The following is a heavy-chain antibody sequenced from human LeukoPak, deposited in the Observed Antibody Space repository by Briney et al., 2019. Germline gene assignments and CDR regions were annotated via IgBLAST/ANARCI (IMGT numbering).Heavy chain of an antibody. CDR3: ARHERAAGTGGWFDP. D-gene: IGHD6-13*01. CDR2: IYYSEST. Sequence: SETLSLTCTVSGGSISSYYWSWIRQPPGKGLEWIGYIYYSESTNYNPSLKSRVTISVDTSKNQFSLKLSSVTAADTAVYYCARHERAAGTGGWFDPWGQGTLVTVSS. J-gene: IGHJ5*02. CDR1: GGSISSYY. V-gene: IGHV4-59*08.